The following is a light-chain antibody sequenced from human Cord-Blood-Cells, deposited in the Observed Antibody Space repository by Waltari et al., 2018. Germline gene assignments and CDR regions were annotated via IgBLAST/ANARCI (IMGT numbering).Light chain of an antibody. CDR1: SSDVGSYNL. CDR2: EGS. V-gene: IGLV2-23*01. Sequence: QSALTQPASVSGSPGQSITISCTGTSSDVGSYNLVSWYHQHPGKAPKLKIYEGSKRPSGVSNRFAGSKSGNTASLTICGLQAEDEADYYSCSYAGSSTWVFGGGTKLTIL. CDR3: CSYAGSSTWV. J-gene: IGLJ3*02.